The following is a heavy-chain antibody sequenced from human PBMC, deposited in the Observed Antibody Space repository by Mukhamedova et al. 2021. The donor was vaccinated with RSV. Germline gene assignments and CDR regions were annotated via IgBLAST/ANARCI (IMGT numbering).Heavy chain of an antibody. D-gene: IGHD2-2*02. CDR3: VRGGHCSSTVCYNLNAFDI. J-gene: IGHJ3*02. Sequence: SYIGSSGSSRYYAGSVKGRFTISRDNAKNSLYLEMNSLRAEETATYYCVRGGHCSSTVCYNLNAFDIWGQGTIVTVSS. CDR2: IGSSGSSR. V-gene: IGHV3-48*03.